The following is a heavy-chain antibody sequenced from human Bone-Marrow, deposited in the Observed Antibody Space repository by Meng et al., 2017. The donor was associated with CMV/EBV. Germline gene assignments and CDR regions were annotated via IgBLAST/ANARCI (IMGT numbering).Heavy chain of an antibody. CDR2: ISSSSSYI. J-gene: IGHJ6*02. CDR1: GFTFSSYA. V-gene: IGHV3-21*01. Sequence: ETLSLTCAASGFTFSSYAMSWVRQAPGKGLEWVSSISSSSSYIYYADSVKGRFTISRDNAKNSLYLQMNSLRAEDTAVYYCARDLKDIVVVPAAIIPPSDYYYGMDVWGQGTTVTVSS. CDR3: ARDLKDIVVVPAAIIPPSDYYYGMDV. D-gene: IGHD2-2*02.